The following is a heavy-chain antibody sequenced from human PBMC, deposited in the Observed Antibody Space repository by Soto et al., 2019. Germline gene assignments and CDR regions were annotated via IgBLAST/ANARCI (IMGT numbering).Heavy chain of an antibody. D-gene: IGHD6-13*01. CDR1: GYTFTGYY. Sequence: ASVKVSCKTSGYTFTGYYIHWVRQAPGQGLEWMGWINPNSGGTKYAQKFQGRVTLTRDTSISTAYMELSRVQSDDTAVYYCARDEAATGTGFDPLGQGTLVTVSS. CDR3: ARDEAATGTGFDP. V-gene: IGHV1-2*02. J-gene: IGHJ5*02. CDR2: INPNSGGT.